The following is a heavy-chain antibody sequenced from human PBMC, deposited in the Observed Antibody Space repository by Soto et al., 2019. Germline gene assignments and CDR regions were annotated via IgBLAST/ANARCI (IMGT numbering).Heavy chain of an antibody. Sequence: SESLSLTCKVCGGCMSSSSYYWGWIRQPPGKGLEWIGHIFHTGSTYYNPSLKSRVTISVDTSKNQFSLKLSSVTATDTAVYYCARRRIVVTTNFDYWGQGTLVTVSS. J-gene: IGHJ4*02. D-gene: IGHD1-26*01. V-gene: IGHV4-39*01. CDR2: IFHTGST. CDR1: GGCMSSSSYY. CDR3: ARRRIVVTTNFDY.